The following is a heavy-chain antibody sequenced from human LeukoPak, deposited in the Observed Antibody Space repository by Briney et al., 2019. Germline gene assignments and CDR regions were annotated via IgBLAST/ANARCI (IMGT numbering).Heavy chain of an antibody. D-gene: IGHD3-10*01. CDR3: ARVQRVKFPLKYYFDY. CDR1: GYTFTSYD. Sequence: ASVEVSCKASGYTFTSYDINWVRQATGQGLEWMGWMNPNSGNTGYAQKFQGRVTMTRSTSLTTAYMELSSLGSEDTAVYYCARVQRVKFPLKYYFDYWGQGTLVTVSS. V-gene: IGHV1-8*01. CDR2: MNPNSGNT. J-gene: IGHJ4*02.